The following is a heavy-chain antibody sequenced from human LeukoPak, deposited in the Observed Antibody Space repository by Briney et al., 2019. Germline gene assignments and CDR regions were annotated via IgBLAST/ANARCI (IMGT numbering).Heavy chain of an antibody. D-gene: IGHD1-26*01. CDR3: ARDPVGATYFQH. J-gene: IGHJ1*01. CDR1: GGSISSGGYY. Sequence: TLSLTCTVSGGSISSGGYYWSWIRQHPGKGLEWIGYIYYSGSTYYNPSLKSRVTISVDTSKNQFSLKLSSVTAADTAVYYCARDPVGATYFQHWGQGTLVTVSS. V-gene: IGHV4-31*03. CDR2: IYYSGST.